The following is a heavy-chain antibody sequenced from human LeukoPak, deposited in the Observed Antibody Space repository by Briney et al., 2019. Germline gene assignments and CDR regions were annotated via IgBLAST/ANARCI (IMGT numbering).Heavy chain of an antibody. D-gene: IGHD6-13*01. CDR2: INHSGST. Sequence: KPSETLSLTCAVYGGSFSGYYWSWIRQPPGEGLEWIGEINHSGSTNYNPSLKSRVTISVDTSKNQFSLKLTSVTAADTAVYYCARDSYSSTWSPSYYFDYWGQGTLVTVSS. CDR1: GGSFSGYY. CDR3: ARDSYSSTWSPSYYFDY. J-gene: IGHJ4*02. V-gene: IGHV4-34*01.